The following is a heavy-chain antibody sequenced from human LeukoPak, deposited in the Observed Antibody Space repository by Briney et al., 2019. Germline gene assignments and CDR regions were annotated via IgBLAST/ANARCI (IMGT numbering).Heavy chain of an antibody. CDR1: GGSISSYY. V-gene: IGHV4-59*01. CDR3: ARVGVDAFDI. Sequence: SETLSLTCTVSGGSISSYYWSWIRQPPGKGLEWIGYIYYSGSTNYNPSPKSRVTISVDTSKNQFSLKLSSVTAADTAVYYCARVGVDAFDIWGQGTMVTVSS. CDR2: IYYSGST. J-gene: IGHJ3*02.